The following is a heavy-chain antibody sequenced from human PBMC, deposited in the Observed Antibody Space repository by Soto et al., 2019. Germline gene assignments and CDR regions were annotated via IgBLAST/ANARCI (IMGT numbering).Heavy chain of an antibody. Sequence: PGGSLRLSCAASGFTFSSYWMHWVRQAPGKGLVWVSRINSDGSSISYADSVKGRFTISRDNAKNTLYLQMNSLRAEDTAVYYCARGFYDFWSGYSTYYYYSTDSWGKGTTITVSS. V-gene: IGHV3-74*01. CDR2: INSDGSSI. CDR3: ARGFYDFWSGYSTYYYYSTDS. CDR1: GFTFSSYW. J-gene: IGHJ6*03. D-gene: IGHD3-3*01.